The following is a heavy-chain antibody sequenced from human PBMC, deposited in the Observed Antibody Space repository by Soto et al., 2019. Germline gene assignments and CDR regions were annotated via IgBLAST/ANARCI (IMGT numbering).Heavy chain of an antibody. V-gene: IGHV3-21*06. Sequence: PGGSLRLSCADSGFIFTRYSMNWVRQAPGKGLEWVSSISSTTNYIYYGDSMKGRFTISRDNAKNSLYLEMNSLRAEDTAVYYCARESEDLTSNFDYWGQGTLVPVSS. CDR1: GFIFTRYS. CDR3: ARESEDLTSNFDY. CDR2: ISSTTNYI. J-gene: IGHJ4*02.